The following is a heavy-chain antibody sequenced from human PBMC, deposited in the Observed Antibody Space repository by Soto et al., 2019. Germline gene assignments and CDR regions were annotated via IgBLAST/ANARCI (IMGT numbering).Heavy chain of an antibody. CDR1: GASLSTVDYS. CDR2: IHHSGST. Sequence: SETMSLTCTVSGASLSTVDYSWRWVRPPPGKGLEWIGNIHHSGSTSYNPSLKSRVTISIDASKNQFSLKLSSVTAADTAVYYCARHWNFVNYYYYMDVWGKGTTVTVSS. D-gene: IGHD1-7*01. CDR3: ARHWNFVNYYYYMDV. J-gene: IGHJ6*03. V-gene: IGHV4-30-2*01.